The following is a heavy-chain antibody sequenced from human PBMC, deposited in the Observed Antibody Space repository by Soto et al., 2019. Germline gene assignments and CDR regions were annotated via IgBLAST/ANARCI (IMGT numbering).Heavy chain of an antibody. J-gene: IGHJ5*02. CDR1: GGSISSYY. Sequence: SETLSLTCTVSGGSISSYYWSWIRQPPGKGLEWIGYIYYSGSTYYNPSLKSRVTISVDTSKNQFSLKLSSVTAADTAVYYCARTYFDCSGGSCYTDWFDPWGQGTLVTVSS. D-gene: IGHD2-15*01. CDR2: IYYSGST. V-gene: IGHV4-59*06. CDR3: ARTYFDCSGGSCYTDWFDP.